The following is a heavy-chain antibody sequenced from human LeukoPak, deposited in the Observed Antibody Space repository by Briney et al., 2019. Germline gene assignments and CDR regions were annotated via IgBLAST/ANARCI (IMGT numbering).Heavy chain of an antibody. CDR3: ARGLVVLAATSWAFDI. J-gene: IGHJ3*02. V-gene: IGHV1-8*02. CDR1: GYTFTGYY. Sequence: GASVKVSCKASGYTFTGYYMHWVRQAPGQGLEWMGWMNPNSGNTGYAQKFQGRVTMTRNTSISTAYMELSSLRSEDTAVYYCARGLVVLAATSWAFDIWGHGTMVTVSS. CDR2: MNPNSGNT. D-gene: IGHD2-15*01.